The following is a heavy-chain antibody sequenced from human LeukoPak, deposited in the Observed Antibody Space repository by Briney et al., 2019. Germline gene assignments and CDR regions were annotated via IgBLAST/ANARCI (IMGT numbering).Heavy chain of an antibody. V-gene: IGHV4-30-2*01. J-gene: IGHJ4*02. CDR3: ARAQMATIALDY. D-gene: IGHD5-24*01. CDR2: IYHSGST. Sequence: SETLSLTCAVSGGSISSGGYSWSWIRQPPGTGLEWIGYIYHSGSTYYNPSLKSRVTISVDRSKNQFSLKLSSVTAADTAVYYCARAQMATIALDYWGQGTLVTVSS. CDR1: GGSISSGGYS.